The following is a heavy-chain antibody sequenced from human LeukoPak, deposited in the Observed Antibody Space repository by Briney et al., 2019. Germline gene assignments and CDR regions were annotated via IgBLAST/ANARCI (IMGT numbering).Heavy chain of an antibody. Sequence: PGRSLRLSCAASGFTFDDYGMHWVRQAPGKGLEWVSIISGSGGSTNYADSVKGRFTVSRDNSKNTLYLQMNSLRAEDTAVYYCAKRQGYCSSPSCYAPGGFDYWGQGTLVTVSS. CDR2: ISGSGGST. V-gene: IGHV3-23*01. CDR3: AKRQGYCSSPSCYAPGGFDY. CDR1: GFTFDDYG. D-gene: IGHD2-2*01. J-gene: IGHJ4*02.